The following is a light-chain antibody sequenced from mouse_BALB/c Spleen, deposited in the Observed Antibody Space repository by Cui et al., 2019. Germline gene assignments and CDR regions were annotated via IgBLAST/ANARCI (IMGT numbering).Light chain of an antibody. J-gene: IGKJ2*01. CDR1: TDIDDD. V-gene: IGKV17-121*01. CDR2: EGN. Sequence: ETTVTQPPASLSMAIGEKVTIRCITGTDIDDDMIWYQQKPGEPPKLLILEGNTLRPAVPSPFSSSSYGTDYVFTIENILSEDVADSYCLQHDNMPLTFGGGTKLEIK. CDR3: LQHDNMPLT.